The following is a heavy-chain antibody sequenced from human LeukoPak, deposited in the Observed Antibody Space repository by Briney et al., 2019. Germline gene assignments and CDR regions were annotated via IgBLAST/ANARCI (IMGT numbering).Heavy chain of an antibody. CDR1: GYTFTSDD. Sequence: ASVKVSCKASGYTFTSDDINWVRQATGQGLEWMGWMNPNSGNTGYAQKFQGRVTITRNTSISTAYMELSSLRSEDTAVYYCARGFFEGVGGYDEGDYWGQGTLVTVSS. CDR3: ARGFFEGVGGYDEGDY. D-gene: IGHD5-12*01. J-gene: IGHJ4*02. CDR2: MNPNSGNT. V-gene: IGHV1-8*03.